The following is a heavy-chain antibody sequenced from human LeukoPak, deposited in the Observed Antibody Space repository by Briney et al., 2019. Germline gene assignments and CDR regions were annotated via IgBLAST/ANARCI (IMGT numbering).Heavy chain of an antibody. CDR1: GYTLTELS. CDR2: ISAYNGNT. V-gene: IGHV1-18*01. D-gene: IGHD2-2*02. CDR3: ATPSRGPCSSTSCYSDDAFDI. J-gene: IGHJ3*02. Sequence: ASVKVSCKVSGYTLTELSMHWVRQAPGKGLEWMGWISAYNGNTNYAQKLQGRVTMTTDTSTSTAYMELRSLRSDDTAVYYCATPSRGPCSSTSCYSDDAFDIWGQGTMVTVSS.